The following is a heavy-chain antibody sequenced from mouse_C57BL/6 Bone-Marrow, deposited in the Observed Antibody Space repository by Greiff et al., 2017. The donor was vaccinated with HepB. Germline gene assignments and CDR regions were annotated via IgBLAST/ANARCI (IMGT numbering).Heavy chain of an antibody. CDR1: GFTFSDYY. CDR2: INYDGSST. D-gene: IGHD2-3*01. Sequence: EVQLVESEGGLVQPGSSMKLSCTASGFTFSDYYTAWVRQVPEKGLEWVANINYDGSSTYYLDSLKSRFIISRDNAKNILYLQMSSLKSEDTATYYCARVSMMVTSYYFDYWGQGTTLTVSS. V-gene: IGHV5-16*01. CDR3: ARVSMMVTSYYFDY. J-gene: IGHJ2*01.